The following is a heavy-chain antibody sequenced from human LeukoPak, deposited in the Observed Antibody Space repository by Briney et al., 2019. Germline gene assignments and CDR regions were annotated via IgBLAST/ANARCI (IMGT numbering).Heavy chain of an antibody. CDR2: IKQDGSEK. V-gene: IGHV3-7*01. CDR1: GFTFSSYA. CDR3: ARWAAAGD. J-gene: IGHJ4*02. Sequence: GGSLRLSCAASGFTFSSYAMSGVRQAPGKGLEWVANIKQDGSEKYYVDSVKGRFTISRDNAKNSLYLQMNSLRAEDTAVYYCARWAAAGDWGQGTLVTVSS. D-gene: IGHD6-13*01.